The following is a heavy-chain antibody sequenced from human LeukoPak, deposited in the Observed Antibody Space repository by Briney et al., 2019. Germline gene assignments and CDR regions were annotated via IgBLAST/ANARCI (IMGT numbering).Heavy chain of an antibody. D-gene: IGHD3-10*01. Sequence: GRSLRLSCSASGFTFSSYAMHWVRQAPGKGLEYVSAISRNGGSTYYADSVKGRFTISRDNSRNTLYLQMSSLRAEDTAVYYCAASRGSYGSGSYHYWGQGTLVTVSS. V-gene: IGHV3-64D*06. CDR1: GFTFSSYA. J-gene: IGHJ4*02. CDR2: ISRNGGST. CDR3: AASRGSYGSGSYHY.